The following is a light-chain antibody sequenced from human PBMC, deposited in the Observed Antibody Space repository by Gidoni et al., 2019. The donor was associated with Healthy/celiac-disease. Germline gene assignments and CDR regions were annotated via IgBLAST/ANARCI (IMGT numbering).Light chain of an antibody. CDR3: QQYDNLPLT. J-gene: IGKJ4*01. Sequence: IQITQSPSFLSASVGDRVTITCQASQDISNDLNWYQQKPGNAPKLLIYDASNLETGVPSRFSGGGSGTDFTFTINSLQPEDIATYYCQQYDNLPLTFGGGTKVEIK. CDR1: QDISND. V-gene: IGKV1-33*01. CDR2: DAS.